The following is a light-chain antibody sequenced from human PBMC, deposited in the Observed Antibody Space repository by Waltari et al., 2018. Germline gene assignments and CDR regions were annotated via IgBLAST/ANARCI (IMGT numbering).Light chain of an antibody. J-gene: IGLJ1*01. V-gene: IGLV2-14*01. CDR2: GVS. CDR3: SSYTSSNTFV. CDR1: SSDVGGYEY. Sequence: QSALTQPASVSGSPGQSITISCTGTSSDVGGYEYVSWFQQHPGKAPKVMIYGVSNRPSGVSDRVSAPKAGVTASLTISGLQAEDEADYYCSSYTSSNTFVFGTGTKVTVL.